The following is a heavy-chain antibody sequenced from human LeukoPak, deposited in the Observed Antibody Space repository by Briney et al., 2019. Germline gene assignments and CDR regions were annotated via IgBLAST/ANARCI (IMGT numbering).Heavy chain of an antibody. V-gene: IGHV3-53*01. J-gene: IGHJ4*02. CDR2: ISTGGST. D-gene: IGHD3-22*01. Sequence: GGSLRLSCVASGLTFSRHYMTWVRQAPAKGLESLSVISTGGSTNYADSVKGRFTISRDNSKDILYLQMNSLRAEDTAVYYCARDDYYDSSGLDYWGQGILVTVSS. CDR1: GLTFSRHY. CDR3: ARDDYYDSSGLDY.